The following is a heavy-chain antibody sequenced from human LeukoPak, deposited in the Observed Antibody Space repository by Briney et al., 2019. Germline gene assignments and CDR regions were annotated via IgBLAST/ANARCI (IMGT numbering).Heavy chain of an antibody. CDR1: GFTFSSYG. Sequence: PGRSLRLSCAASGFTFSSYGMHWVRQAPGKGLEWVAVIWYDGSNKYADSVKGRFTISRDNSKNTLYLQMNSLRAEDTAVYYCAKSLYDSSGYYLFDYWGQGTLVTVSS. CDR2: IWYDGSNK. D-gene: IGHD3-22*01. J-gene: IGHJ4*02. V-gene: IGHV3-33*06. CDR3: AKSLYDSSGYYLFDY.